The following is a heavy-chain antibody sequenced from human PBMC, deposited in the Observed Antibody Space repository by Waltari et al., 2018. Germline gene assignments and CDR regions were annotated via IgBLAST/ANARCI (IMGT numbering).Heavy chain of an antibody. D-gene: IGHD3-10*01. J-gene: IGHJ4*02. Sequence: VQLPESGPGLVKPSETLSLTCPVSGGSISSYYWIWLRQPPGKGLEWIGYIYYSGSTNYNPSLKSRVTISVDTSKNQFSLKLSSVTAADTAVYYCARAPAYGSGSRFDYWGQGTLVTVSS. V-gene: IGHV4-59*01. CDR2: IYYSGST. CDR3: ARAPAYGSGSRFDY. CDR1: GGSISSYY.